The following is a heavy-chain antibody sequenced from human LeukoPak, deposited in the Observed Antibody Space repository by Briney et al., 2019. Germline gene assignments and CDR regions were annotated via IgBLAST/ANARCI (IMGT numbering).Heavy chain of an antibody. CDR1: GGTFSSYA. D-gene: IGHD2-2*01. CDR3: ARAKIGYCSSTSCYPDAFDI. J-gene: IGHJ3*02. Sequence: GASVKVSCKASGGTFSSYAISWVRQAPGQGLEWMGRIIPILGIANYAQKFQGRVTITADKSTSTAYMELSSLRSEDTAVYYCARAKIGYCSSTSCYPDAFDIWGQGTMVTVSS. CDR2: IIPILGIA. V-gene: IGHV1-69*04.